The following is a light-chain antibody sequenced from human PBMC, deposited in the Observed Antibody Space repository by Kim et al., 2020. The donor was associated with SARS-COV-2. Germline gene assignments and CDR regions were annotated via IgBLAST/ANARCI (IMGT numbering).Light chain of an antibody. CDR3: QQYNSYSFT. CDR2: KAS. CDR1: QSISSW. Sequence: ASVGDRVTITCRASQSISSWLAWYQQKPGKAPKLLIYKASSLESGVPPRFSGSGSGTEFTLTISSLQPDDFATYYCQQYNSYSFTFGPGTKVDIK. J-gene: IGKJ3*01. V-gene: IGKV1-5*03.